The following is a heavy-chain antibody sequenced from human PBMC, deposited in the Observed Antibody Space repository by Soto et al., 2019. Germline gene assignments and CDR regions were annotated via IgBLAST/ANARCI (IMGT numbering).Heavy chain of an antibody. Sequence: QVHLEESGGGVVQPGTSLRLSCVASGFTFSSYGMHWVRQAPGKGLEWVAVIPNTENKKYYADSVKGRFTISRDNSQNALFLQMDRLMSEDTAMYYYVRTAGGRVRGALDIWGQGTMVTVS. CDR1: GFTFSSYG. CDR2: IPNTENKK. D-gene: IGHD6-13*01. CDR3: VRTAGGRVRGALDI. V-gene: IGHV3-30-3*01. J-gene: IGHJ3*02.